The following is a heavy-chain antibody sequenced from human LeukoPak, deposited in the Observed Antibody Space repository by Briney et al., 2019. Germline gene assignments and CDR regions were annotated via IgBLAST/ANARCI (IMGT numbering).Heavy chain of an antibody. D-gene: IGHD3-10*01. CDR1: GYIFTAYY. Sequence: ASVKVSCKASGYIFTAYYMHWVRQAPGQGLEWMGWIDPNSGATSYAQRFQGRVTMTRDTSITAAYMELSRLTSDDTAVYYCARPYNSGPVFYYMAVWGKGTTVTVSS. J-gene: IGHJ6*03. V-gene: IGHV1-2*02. CDR3: ARPYNSGPVFYYMAV. CDR2: IDPNSGAT.